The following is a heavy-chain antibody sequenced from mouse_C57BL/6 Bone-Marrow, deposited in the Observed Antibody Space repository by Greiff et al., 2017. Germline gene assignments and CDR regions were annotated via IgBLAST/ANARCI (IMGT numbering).Heavy chain of an antibody. D-gene: IGHD2-3*01. CDR3: ASHGYYNYYAMDY. CDR1: GYTFTDYY. CDR2: INPYNGGT. J-gene: IGHJ4*01. Sequence: VQLKESGPVLVKPGASVKMSCKASGYTFTDYYMNWVKQSHGKSLEWIGVINPYNGGTSYNQKFKGKATLTVDKSSSTAYMELNSLTSEDSAVYYCASHGYYNYYAMDYWGQGTSVTVSS. V-gene: IGHV1-19*01.